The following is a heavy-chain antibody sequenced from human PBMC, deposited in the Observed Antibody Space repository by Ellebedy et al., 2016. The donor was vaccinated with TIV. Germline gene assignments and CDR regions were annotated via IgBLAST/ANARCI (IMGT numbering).Heavy chain of an antibody. V-gene: IGHV3-7*01. Sequence: PGGSLRLSCAGSGFTFSFYWMSWVRQAPGKGPEWVANINKDGSEKFYVDSVKGRFTISRDNSKNTLYLQMSSLRAEDTAVYYCVKDHLEYYNGANWYHNYFDPWGQGTLLIVSS. CDR2: INKDGSEK. CDR3: VKDHLEYYNGANWYHNYFDP. D-gene: IGHD4/OR15-4a*01. CDR1: GFTFSFYW. J-gene: IGHJ5*02.